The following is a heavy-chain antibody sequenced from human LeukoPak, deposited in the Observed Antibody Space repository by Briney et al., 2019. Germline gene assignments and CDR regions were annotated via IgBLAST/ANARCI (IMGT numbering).Heavy chain of an antibody. V-gene: IGHV3-7*01. CDR1: GFTFSSYW. J-gene: IGHJ4*02. CDR3: ARRPSETKAEFSLKYYESSGYPYYFDY. CDR2: IKQDGSEK. Sequence: GGSLRLSCAASGFTFSSYWMSWVRQAPGKGLEWVANIKQDGSEKYYVDSVKGRFTISRDNAKNSLYLQMNSLRAEDTAVYYCARRPSETKAEFSLKYYESSGYPYYFDYWGQGTLVTVSS. D-gene: IGHD3-22*01.